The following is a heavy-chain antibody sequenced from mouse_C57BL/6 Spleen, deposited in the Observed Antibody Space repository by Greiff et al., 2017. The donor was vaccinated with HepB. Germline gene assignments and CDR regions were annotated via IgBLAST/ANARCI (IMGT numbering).Heavy chain of an antibody. J-gene: IGHJ1*03. CDR2: IYPGSGNT. CDR1: GYTFTDYY. V-gene: IGHV1-76*01. D-gene: IGHD1-1*01. CDR3: ARLGDYYGSSYWYFDV. Sequence: QVQLQQSGAELVRPGASVKLSCKASGYTFTDYYINWVKQRPGQGLEWIARIYPGSGNTYYNEKFKGKATLTAEKSSSTAYMQLSSLTSEDSAVYFCARLGDYYGSSYWYFDVWGTGTTVTVSS.